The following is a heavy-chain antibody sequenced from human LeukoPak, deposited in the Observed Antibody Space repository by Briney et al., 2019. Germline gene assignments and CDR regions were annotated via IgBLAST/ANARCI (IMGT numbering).Heavy chain of an antibody. CDR2: IYTGGST. Sequence: GGSLRLSCAASGFDVSANYMSWVRQAPGSALEWVSTIYTGGSTYYADSVKGRFTISRDNAKNSLYLQMNSLRAEDTAVYYCARDSKEVYGDYCEYWGQGTLVTVSS. V-gene: IGHV3-66*01. CDR1: GFDVSANY. D-gene: IGHD4-17*01. CDR3: ARDSKEVYGDYCEY. J-gene: IGHJ4*02.